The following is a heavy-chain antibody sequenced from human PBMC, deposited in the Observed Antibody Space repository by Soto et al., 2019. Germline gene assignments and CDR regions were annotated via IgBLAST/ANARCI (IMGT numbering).Heavy chain of an antibody. CDR3: ARVVVAATPRGAFDI. CDR1: GYTFTSYA. J-gene: IGHJ3*02. V-gene: IGHV1-3*01. CDR2: INAGNGNT. D-gene: IGHD2-15*01. Sequence: QVQLVHFGAEVKKPGASVKVSCKASGYTFTSYAMHWVRQAPGQRLEWMGWINAGNGNTKYSQKFQGRVTITRDTSASTAYMELSSLRSEDTAVYYCARVVVAATPRGAFDIWGQGTMVTVSS.